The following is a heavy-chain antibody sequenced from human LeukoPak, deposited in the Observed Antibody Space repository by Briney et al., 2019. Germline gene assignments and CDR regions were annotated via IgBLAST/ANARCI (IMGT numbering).Heavy chain of an antibody. V-gene: IGHV3-23*01. J-gene: IGHJ4*02. D-gene: IGHD6-19*01. CDR3: AKRYSSGWWDDY. Sequence: GGSLRLSCAAPGFTFSSCAMSWVRQAPGKGLEWVSAISGSGGSTYYADSVKGRFTISRDNSKNTLYLQMNSLRAEDTAVYYCAKRYSSGWWDDYWGQGTLVTVSS. CDR2: ISGSGGST. CDR1: GFTFSSCA.